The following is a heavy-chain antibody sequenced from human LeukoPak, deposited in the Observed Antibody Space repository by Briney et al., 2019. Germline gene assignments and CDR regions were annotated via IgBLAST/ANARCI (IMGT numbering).Heavy chain of an antibody. CDR1: GLTFSNYA. Sequence: GGSLRLSCAASGLTFSNYAVGWVSQAPGKGLEWVSTFTGSGGSTYYADSVKGRFTISRDNSKNTLYLQMNSLRAEDTAVYYCAKGSRTGGSYYFDYWGQGTLVTVSS. D-gene: IGHD1-26*01. CDR3: AKGSRTGGSYYFDY. V-gene: IGHV3-23*01. CDR2: FTGSGGST. J-gene: IGHJ4*02.